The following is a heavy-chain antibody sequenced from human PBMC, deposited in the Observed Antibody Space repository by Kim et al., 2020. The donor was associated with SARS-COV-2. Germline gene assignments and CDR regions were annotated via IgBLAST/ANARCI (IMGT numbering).Heavy chain of an antibody. CDR2: ISPNNGAK. Sequence: ASVKVSCKTSGYPFSGFYIHWVRQAPGQGLEWMGWISPNNGAKKYAEASQGRVTMTRDTSINTAYLELSRLKFDDTAIYFCARGSDYHGLDVWGRGTTITVSS. CDR1: GYPFSGFY. V-gene: IGHV1-2*02. CDR3: ARGSDYHGLDV. J-gene: IGHJ6*02.